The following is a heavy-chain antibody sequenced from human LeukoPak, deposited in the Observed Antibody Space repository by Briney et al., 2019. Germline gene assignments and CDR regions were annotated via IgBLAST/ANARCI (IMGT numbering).Heavy chain of an antibody. Sequence: GGSLRLSCAASGFTFSDFHMSWIRQAPGKGLEWVSYISTRSDSIYYGDSVKGRFTISRDNAKNSLYLQMNSLRADDTAVYYCVRGPSDSSLPGPWGQGTLVTVSS. CDR2: ISTRSDSI. J-gene: IGHJ5*02. CDR1: GFTFSDFH. D-gene: IGHD3-22*01. CDR3: VRGPSDSSLPGP. V-gene: IGHV3-11*01.